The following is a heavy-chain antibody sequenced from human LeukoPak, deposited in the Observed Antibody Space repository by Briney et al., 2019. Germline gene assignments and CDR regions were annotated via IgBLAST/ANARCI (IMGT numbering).Heavy chain of an antibody. V-gene: IGHV1-8*02. CDR2: MNPNSGNT. CDR1: GYTFTGYY. D-gene: IGHD1-26*01. CDR3: ARAFKWELLFYYYYYMDV. Sequence: GASVKVSCKASGYTFTGYYMHWVRQAPGQGLEWMGWMNPNSGNTGYAQKFQGRVTMTRNTSISTAYMELSSLRSEDTAVYYCARAFKWELLFYYYYYMDVWGKGTTVTISS. J-gene: IGHJ6*03.